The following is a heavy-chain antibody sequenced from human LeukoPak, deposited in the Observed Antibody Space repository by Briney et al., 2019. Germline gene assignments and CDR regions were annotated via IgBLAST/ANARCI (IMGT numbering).Heavy chain of an antibody. CDR3: AKLGHGGYYSYMDV. D-gene: IGHD3-16*01. CDR1: GFTFGNYA. V-gene: IGHV3-23*01. Sequence: GGSLRLSCAVSGFTFGNYAMTWVRQAPGKGLESVSSISTDGTTYYAHSVKGWFTLSRDNSKNTLHLQMRSLRAEDTAVYYCAKLGHGGYYSYMDVWGKGTTVTVSS. J-gene: IGHJ6*03. CDR2: ISTDGTT.